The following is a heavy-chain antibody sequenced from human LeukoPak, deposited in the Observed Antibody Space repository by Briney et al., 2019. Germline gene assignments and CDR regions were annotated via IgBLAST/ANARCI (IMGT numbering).Heavy chain of an antibody. CDR1: GYTFTTYG. J-gene: IGHJ3*02. V-gene: IGHV1-18*01. CDR2: ISAYNGNT. Sequence: GASVKVSCKASGYTFTTYGITWVRQAPGQGLEWMGWISAYNGNTNYAQKFQGRVTMTTDTSTSTAYMELRSLRSDDTAVYYCARDSRAAADDDAFDIWGQGTMVTVSS. CDR3: ARDSRAAADDDAFDI. D-gene: IGHD6-13*01.